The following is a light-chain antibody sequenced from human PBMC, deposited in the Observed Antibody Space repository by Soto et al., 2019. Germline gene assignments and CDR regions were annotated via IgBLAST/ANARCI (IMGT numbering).Light chain of an antibody. CDR1: QSVRTN. CDR2: GAS. CDR3: QQYNDNWPT. J-gene: IGKJ1*01. V-gene: IGKV3-15*01. Sequence: EIVMTQSPATLSVSPGERATLSCRASQSVRTNLAWYQHKPGQSPGLLIYGASNRATGFPARFSGSGSGTEFTLTINGLQSEDFAVYYCQQYNDNWPTFGQGTKVEVK.